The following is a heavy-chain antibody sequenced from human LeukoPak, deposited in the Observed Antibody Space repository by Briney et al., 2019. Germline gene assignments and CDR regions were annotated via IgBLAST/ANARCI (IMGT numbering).Heavy chain of an antibody. J-gene: IGHJ4*02. D-gene: IGHD3-10*01. CDR2: INWNGGST. V-gene: IGHV3-20*04. Sequence: GGSLRLSCAASGFTFDDYGMSWVRHAPGKVLEWVSGINWNGGSTVYADSVKGRFTISRDNAKNSLYLQMNSLRAEDTAVYYCARGPPYGSGKFGPFDYWGQGSLVTVSS. CDR3: ARGPPYGSGKFGPFDY. CDR1: GFTFDDYG.